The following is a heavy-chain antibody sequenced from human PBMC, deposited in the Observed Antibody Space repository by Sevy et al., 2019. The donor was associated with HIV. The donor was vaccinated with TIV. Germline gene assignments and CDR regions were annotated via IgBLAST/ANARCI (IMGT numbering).Heavy chain of an antibody. CDR2: ISAGGTTT. V-gene: IGHV3-23*01. D-gene: IGHD2-2*01. J-gene: IGHJ6*02. CDR3: AKRYWSTITCYDDDFWNPYYFYGLDV. Sequence: GGSLRLSCAASGFIFSNYPMSWVRHSPGKGLEWVSDISAGGTTTYYADSVGGRFTISRDNSKNPVSLQMNRLGAEDTAIYYCAKRYWSTITCYDDDFWNPYYFYGLDVWGQGISVTVSS. CDR1: GFIFSNYP.